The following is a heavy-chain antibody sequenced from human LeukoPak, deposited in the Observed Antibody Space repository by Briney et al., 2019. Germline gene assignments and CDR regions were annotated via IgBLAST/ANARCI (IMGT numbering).Heavy chain of an antibody. CDR1: GFTFSSYS. V-gene: IGHV3-21*01. J-gene: IGHJ5*02. CDR3: AREGDYSYNWFDP. CDR2: ISSSSSYI. Sequence: PGGSLRPSCAASGFTFSSYSMNWVRQAPGKGLEWVSSISSSSSYIYYADSVKGRFTISRDNAKNSLYLQMNSLRAEDTAVYYCAREGDYSYNWFDPWGQGTLVTVSS. D-gene: IGHD4-11*01.